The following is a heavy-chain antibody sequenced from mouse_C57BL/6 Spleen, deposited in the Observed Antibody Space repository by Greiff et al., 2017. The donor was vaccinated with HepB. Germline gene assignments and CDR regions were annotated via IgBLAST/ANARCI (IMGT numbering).Heavy chain of an antibody. V-gene: IGHV1-4*01. CDR2: INPSSGYT. CDR1: GYTFTSYT. CDR3: ARSEDYGSSAWFAY. J-gene: IGHJ3*01. D-gene: IGHD1-1*01. Sequence: QVQLKQSGAELARPGASVKMSCKASGYTFTSYTMHWVKQRPGQGLEWIGYINPSSGYTKYNQKFKDKATLTAYKSSSTAYMQLSSLTSEDSAVYYCARSEDYGSSAWFAYWGQGTLVTVSA.